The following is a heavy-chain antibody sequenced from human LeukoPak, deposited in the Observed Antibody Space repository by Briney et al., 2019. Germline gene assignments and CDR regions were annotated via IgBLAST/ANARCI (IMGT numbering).Heavy chain of an antibody. CDR2: IIPIFGTA. CDR1: GGTFSSYA. V-gene: IGHV1-69*01. D-gene: IGHD2-2*01. J-gene: IGHJ6*04. CDR3: ARSAPICVVVLAATDRCYYYGMDV. Sequence: SVKVSCKASGGTFSSYAISWVRQAPGQGLEWMGGIIPIFGTANYAQKFQGRVTITADESTSTAYMELSSLRSEDTAVYYCARSAPICVVVLAATDRCYYYGMDVWGKGTTVTVSS.